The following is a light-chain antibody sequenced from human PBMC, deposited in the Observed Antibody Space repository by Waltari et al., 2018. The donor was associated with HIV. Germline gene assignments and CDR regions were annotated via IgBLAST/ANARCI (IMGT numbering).Light chain of an antibody. CDR3: CSYAGSSTWV. CDR1: SSDVGGYNY. V-gene: IGLV2-23*02. CDR2: DVS. Sequence: QSALTQPASVSGSPGPSIPISCPGTSSDVGGYNYVSWYQQHPGKAPKLMIYDVSKRPSGVSNRFSGSKSGNTASLTISGLQAEDEADYYCCSYAGSSTWVFGGGTKLTVL. J-gene: IGLJ3*02.